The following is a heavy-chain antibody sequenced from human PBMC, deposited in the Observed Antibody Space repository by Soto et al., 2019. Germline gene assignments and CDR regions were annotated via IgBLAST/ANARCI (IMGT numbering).Heavy chain of an antibody. D-gene: IGHD2-2*01. Sequence: SETLSLTCTVSNGSISSAIYYWGWIRQPPGKGLEWIGSIYHSGSTYYNPSLQGRVTISVDTSKNQFSLKLSSVTAADTAVYLCAALSSFASVVVDCSEITNYNWFDPWGQGTLVTVSS. CDR1: NGSISSAIYY. V-gene: IGHV4-39*01. CDR3: AALSSFASVVVDCSEITNYNWFDP. CDR2: IYHSGST. J-gene: IGHJ5*02.